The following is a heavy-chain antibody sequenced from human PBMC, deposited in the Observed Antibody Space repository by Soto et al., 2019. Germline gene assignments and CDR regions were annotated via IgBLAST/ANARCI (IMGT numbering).Heavy chain of an antibody. V-gene: IGHV4-34*01. D-gene: IGHD3-16*01. CDR3: QKGDDAFDI. CDR2: INHSGST. Sequence: QVQLQQWGAGLLKPSETLSLTCAVYGGSFSGYYWNWIRQPPGKGLEWIGEINHSGSTNYNPSLKSRVTISVDTSKNQFSLNLSSMTAADTALYYCQKGDDAFDIWGQGTMVTVSS. CDR1: GGSFSGYY. J-gene: IGHJ3*02.